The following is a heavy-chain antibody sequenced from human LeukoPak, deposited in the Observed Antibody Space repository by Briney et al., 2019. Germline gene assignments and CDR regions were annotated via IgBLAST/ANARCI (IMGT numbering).Heavy chain of an antibody. CDR1: GFTFSDYY. D-gene: IGHD3-3*01. CDR2: ISSSSSYT. V-gene: IGHV3-11*06. J-gene: IGHJ6*02. Sequence: PGGSLRLSCAASGFTFSDYYMSWIRQAPGKGLEWVPYISSSSSYTNYADSVKGRFTISRDNAKNSLYLQMNSLRAEDTAVYYCARGRPLTIFGVVTGMDVWGQGTTVTVSS. CDR3: ARGRPLTIFGVVTGMDV.